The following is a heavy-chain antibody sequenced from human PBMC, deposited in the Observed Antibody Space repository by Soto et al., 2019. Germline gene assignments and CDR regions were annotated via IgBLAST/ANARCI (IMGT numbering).Heavy chain of an antibody. D-gene: IGHD3-9*01. CDR3: ATVLRYFDWLGPDAFDI. CDR2: IIPILGIA. CDR1: VGTLSSYT. J-gene: IGHJ3*02. Sequence: SVTVSCKDSVGTLSSYTISWVRQDPEQGLEWMGRIIPILGIANYAQKFQGRVTITADKSTSTAYMELSSLRSEDTAVYYCATVLRYFDWLGPDAFDIWGQGTMVTVSS. V-gene: IGHV1-69*02.